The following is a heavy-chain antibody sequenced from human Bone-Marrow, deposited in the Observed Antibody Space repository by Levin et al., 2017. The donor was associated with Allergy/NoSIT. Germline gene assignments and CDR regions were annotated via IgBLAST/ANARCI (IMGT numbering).Heavy chain of an antibody. CDR3: ARGTTMIVVVKDGWFDP. V-gene: IGHV3-21*01. CDR1: GFTFSSYS. J-gene: IGHJ5*02. CDR2: ISSSSSYI. D-gene: IGHD3-22*01. Sequence: GGSLRLSCAASGFTFSSYSMNWVRQAPGKGLEWVSSISSSSSYIYYADSVKGRFTISRDNAKNSLYLQMNSLRAEDTAVYYCARGTTMIVVVKDGWFDPWGQGTLVTVSS.